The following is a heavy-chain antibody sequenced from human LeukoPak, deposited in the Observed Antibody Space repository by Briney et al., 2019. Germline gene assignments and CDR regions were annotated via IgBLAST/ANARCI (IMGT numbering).Heavy chain of an antibody. CDR1: GDSLSSSY. D-gene: IGHD1-1*01. J-gene: IGHJ4*02. Sequence: SETLSLTCTVSGDSLSSSYWSWVRQPAGKGLEWIGRIYTSGYTNYNPSLKSRVTMSVDTSKNQFSLKLTSVTDADAAVYYCARAAFGTTGTTVDYWGQGTLVTVSS. CDR2: IYTSGYT. V-gene: IGHV4-4*07. CDR3: ARAAFGTTGTTVDY.